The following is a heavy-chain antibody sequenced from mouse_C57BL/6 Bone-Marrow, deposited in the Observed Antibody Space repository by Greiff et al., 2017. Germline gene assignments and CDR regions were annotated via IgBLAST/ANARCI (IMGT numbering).Heavy chain of an antibody. CDR1: GYTFTSYW. Sequence: VQLQQPGAELVKPGASVKLSCKASGYTFTSYWMHWVKQRPGQGLEWIGMIHPNSGSTNYNEKFKSKATLTVDKSSSTAYMQLSSLTSEDSAVYACARDRYYGYTAWFAYWGQGTLVTVSA. CDR2: IHPNSGST. D-gene: IGHD2-2*01. V-gene: IGHV1-64*01. CDR3: ARDRYYGYTAWFAY. J-gene: IGHJ3*01.